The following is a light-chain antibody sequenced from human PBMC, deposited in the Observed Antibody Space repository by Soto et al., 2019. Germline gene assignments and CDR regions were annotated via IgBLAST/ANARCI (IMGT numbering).Light chain of an antibody. CDR1: QSISVW. CDR2: KAS. Sequence: DIHMTQSPSTLSASVGDRVTITCRASQSISVWLAWYQQKAGKAPNLLIYKASRLESGVPSRFSGSGSGTDFTLTISSLQSEDFAVYYCQQYNTWPPITFGQGTRLEI. V-gene: IGKV1-5*03. CDR3: QQYNTWPPIT. J-gene: IGKJ5*01.